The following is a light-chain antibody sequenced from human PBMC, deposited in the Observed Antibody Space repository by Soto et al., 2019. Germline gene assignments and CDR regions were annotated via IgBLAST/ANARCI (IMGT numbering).Light chain of an antibody. Sequence: QSLLTQPASVSCSPGPTITVSCTGTSSDIGSYNHVAWYQQFPGKSPKLMIYAVSDRPSGVSDRFSGSKSGITASLTISGLQTEDEADYYCISYTDRQSYLCGTGTKVTVL. CDR2: AVS. CDR3: ISYTDRQSYL. V-gene: IGLV2-14*03. J-gene: IGLJ1*01. CDR1: SSDIGSYNH.